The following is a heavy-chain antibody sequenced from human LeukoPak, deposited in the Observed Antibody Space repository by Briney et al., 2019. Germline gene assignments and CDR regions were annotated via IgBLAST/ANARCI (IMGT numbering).Heavy chain of an antibody. V-gene: IGHV3-7*03. CDR3: ARYDYNNYVGYYDH. Sequence: GGSLRLSCAASGFTFSSYWMSWVRQAPGKGLEWVANIKQDGSEKYYVDSVKGRFTISRDNAKNSLYLQMNSLRAEDTALYYCARYDYNNYVGYYDHWGQGTLVTVSS. D-gene: IGHD4-11*01. CDR1: GFTFSSYW. CDR2: IKQDGSEK. J-gene: IGHJ4*02.